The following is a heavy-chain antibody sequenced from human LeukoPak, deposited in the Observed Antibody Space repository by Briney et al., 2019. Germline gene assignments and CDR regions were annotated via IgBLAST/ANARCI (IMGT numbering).Heavy chain of an antibody. V-gene: IGHV4-34*01. Sequence: SETLSLTCAVYGGSFSGYYWSWIRQPPGKGLEWIWEINHSGSTNYNPSLKSRVTISVDTSKKQFSLKLSSVTAADTAVYYCARVDRYYDSSGYYDYWGQGTLVTVSS. D-gene: IGHD3-22*01. CDR2: INHSGST. CDR3: ARVDRYYDSSGYYDY. J-gene: IGHJ4*02. CDR1: GGSFSGYY.